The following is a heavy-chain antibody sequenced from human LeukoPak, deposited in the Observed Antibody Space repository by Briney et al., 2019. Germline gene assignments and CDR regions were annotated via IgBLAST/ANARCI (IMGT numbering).Heavy chain of an antibody. CDR2: MNPNSGNT. CDR1: GGTFSSYA. CDR3: ARGRAGY. Sequence: ASVKVSCKASGGTFSSYAISWVRQATGQGLEWMGWMNPNSGNTGYAQKFQGRVTMTRNTSISTAYMELSSLRSEDTAVYYCARGRAGYWGQGTLVTVSS. J-gene: IGHJ4*02. V-gene: IGHV1-8*02.